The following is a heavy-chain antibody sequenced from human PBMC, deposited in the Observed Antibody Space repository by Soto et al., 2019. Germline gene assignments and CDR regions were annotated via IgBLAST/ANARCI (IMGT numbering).Heavy chain of an antibody. J-gene: IGHJ5*02. D-gene: IGHD1-7*01. CDR3: ARDDWNYVGWFDP. V-gene: IGHV6-1*01. CDR1: GDSVSTNSVG. Sequence: PSETLSLTCAISGDSVSTNSVGWNWIRQSPSRGLEWLGRTYYRSKWYNDYAVSVKSRITINPDTSKNQFSLQLNSVTPEDTAVYYCARDDWNYVGWFDPWGQGTLVTVS. CDR2: TYYRSKWYN.